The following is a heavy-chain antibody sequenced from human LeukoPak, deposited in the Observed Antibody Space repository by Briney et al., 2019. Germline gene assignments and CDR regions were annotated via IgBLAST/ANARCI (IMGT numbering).Heavy chain of an antibody. CDR3: ASGSGSYYYWFDP. J-gene: IGHJ5*02. CDR1: GITLSNYG. V-gene: IGHV3-21*01. Sequence: GGSLRLSCAVSGITLSNYGMSWVRQAPGKGLEWVSSISSSSSYIYYADSVKGRFTISRDNAKNSLYLQMNSLRAEDTAVYYCASGSGSYYYWFDPWGQGTLVTVSS. D-gene: IGHD3-10*01. CDR2: ISSSSSYI.